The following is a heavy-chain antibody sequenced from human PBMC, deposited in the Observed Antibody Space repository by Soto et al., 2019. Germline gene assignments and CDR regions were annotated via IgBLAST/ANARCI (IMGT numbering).Heavy chain of an antibody. Sequence: RIRQTPGKWLEWIGEINHSGSTNYNPSLKSRVTISVDTSKNRFSLKLSSVSAAVTPVYYGARGYGRKFDFWRKGTLVTGS. D-gene: IGHD3-10*01. V-gene: IGHV4-34*01. CDR2: INHSGST. CDR3: ARGYGRKFDF. J-gene: IGHJ4*02.